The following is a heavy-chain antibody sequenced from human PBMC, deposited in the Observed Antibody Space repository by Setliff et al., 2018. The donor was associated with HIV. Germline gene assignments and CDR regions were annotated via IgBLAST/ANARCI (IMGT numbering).Heavy chain of an antibody. CDR1: GGSMNIHY. J-gene: IGHJ3*02. Sequence: SETLSLTCTVSGGSMNIHYWSWIRQPPGKGLEWIGSIYYSGSTNYNPSLKSRVTISVDTSKNQFSLKLSSVTAADTAVYYCARAFPTVGAFDIWGQGTVVTVSS. D-gene: IGHD4-17*01. CDR3: ARAFPTVGAFDI. CDR2: IYYSGST. V-gene: IGHV4-59*08.